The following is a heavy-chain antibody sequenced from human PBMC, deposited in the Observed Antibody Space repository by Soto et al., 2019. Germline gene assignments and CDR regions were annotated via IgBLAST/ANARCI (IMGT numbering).Heavy chain of an antibody. V-gene: IGHV4-31*02. D-gene: IGHD3-22*01. CDR3: AGSALEPGDYESSGTDGAFDV. Sequence: SETLSLTCSVSGGSISSGGYYWNWIRQHPGKGLEWIGYVHHSGSDSSNPSLKSRATIIEDTYKNQYSLTLSSATAADTAVYYCAGSALEPGDYESSGTDGAFDVWGQGTVVTVSS. CDR1: GGSISSGGYY. CDR2: VHHSGSD. J-gene: IGHJ3*01.